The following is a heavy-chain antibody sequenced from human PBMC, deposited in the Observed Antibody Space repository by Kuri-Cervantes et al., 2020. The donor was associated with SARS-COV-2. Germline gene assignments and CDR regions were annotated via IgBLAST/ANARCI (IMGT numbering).Heavy chain of an antibody. CDR2: FDPEDGET. CDR1: GYTLTELS. J-gene: IGHJ4*02. V-gene: IGHV1-24*01. CDR3: ATAGTTAMALFDY. D-gene: IGHD5-18*01. Sequence: ASVKVSCKVSGYTLTELSMHWVRQAPGKGLEWMGGFDPEDGETIYAQKFQGRVTMTEDTSTDTAYMELSSLRSEDTAVFYCATAGTTAMALFDYWGQGTLVTVSS.